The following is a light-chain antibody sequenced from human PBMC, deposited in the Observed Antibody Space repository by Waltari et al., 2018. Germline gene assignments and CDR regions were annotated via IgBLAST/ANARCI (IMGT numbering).Light chain of an antibody. CDR3: HSRDASGVGGS. Sequence: SSELTQDPAVSVAMGQTVRITCQGDSLRSYYASWYQQRPGQAPRLVMCDKNNRPPGVPDRFSGSSAHNTASLTITGAQAEDEASYYCHSRDASGVGGSFGGRTKLTVL. J-gene: IGLJ2*01. CDR2: DKN. CDR1: SLRSYY. V-gene: IGLV3-19*01.